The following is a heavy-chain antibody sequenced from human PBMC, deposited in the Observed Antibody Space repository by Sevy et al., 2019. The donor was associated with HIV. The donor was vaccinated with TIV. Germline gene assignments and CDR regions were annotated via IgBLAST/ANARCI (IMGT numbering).Heavy chain of an antibody. D-gene: IGHD1-26*01. V-gene: IGHV3-23*01. CDR3: ARAGMGAKGFDY. Sequence: GGSRRLSCAASGFIFNSYVMSWVRQAPGKGLEWVSGISASGGSTFYANSVKGRFTISRDNFKNALYLEMNSLRVEDTAVYYCARAGMGAKGFDYWGQGTLVTVSS. J-gene: IGHJ4*02. CDR2: ISASGGST. CDR1: GFIFNSYV.